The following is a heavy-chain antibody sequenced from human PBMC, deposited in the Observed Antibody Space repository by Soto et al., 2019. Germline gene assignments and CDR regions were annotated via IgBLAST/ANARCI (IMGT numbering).Heavy chain of an antibody. J-gene: IGHJ5*02. CDR2: IYHSGST. CDR1: GGSISSGGYS. CDR3: ARAEWLLRFDP. V-gene: IGHV4-30-2*01. Sequence: QLQLQESGSGLVKPSQTLSLTCAVSGGSISSGGYSWSWIRQPPGKGLEWIGYIYHSGSTYYNPSLKSRVTISGDRAKNQFSLKLSSVTAADTAVYYCARAEWLLRFDPWGQGTLVTVSS. D-gene: IGHD3-3*01.